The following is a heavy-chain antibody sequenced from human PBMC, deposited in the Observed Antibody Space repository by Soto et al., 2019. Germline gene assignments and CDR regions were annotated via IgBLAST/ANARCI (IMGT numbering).Heavy chain of an antibody. J-gene: IGHJ4*02. CDR3: ARDVIAAAGTAG. Sequence: QVQLVQAGAKVKKPGSSVKVSCKASRGTFSSYAISWVRQAPGQRLECMGGIIPIIVTANYAQKFQGRVTITADESTSTAYMELSSLISEDTAVYYCARDVIAAAGTAGWGQGTLVTVSS. CDR2: IIPIIVTA. D-gene: IGHD6-13*01. CDR1: RGTFSSYA. V-gene: IGHV1-69*12.